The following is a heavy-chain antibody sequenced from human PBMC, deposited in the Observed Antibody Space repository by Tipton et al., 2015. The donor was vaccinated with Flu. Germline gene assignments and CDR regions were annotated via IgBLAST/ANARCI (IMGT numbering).Heavy chain of an antibody. Sequence: DSVKGRFTISRDNSKNTLYLQMNSLRLEDTAVYYCARVASGDWSDSWGQGTLVTVSS. CDR3: ARVASGDWSDS. J-gene: IGHJ5*01. V-gene: IGHV3-30*07. D-gene: IGHD2-21*01.